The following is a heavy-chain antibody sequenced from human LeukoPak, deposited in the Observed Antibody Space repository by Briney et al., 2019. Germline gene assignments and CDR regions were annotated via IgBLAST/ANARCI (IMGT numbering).Heavy chain of an antibody. CDR1: GFTFSSYG. D-gene: IGHD5-12*01. CDR2: ISYDGSNK. CDR3: AKVEDYSSYENYFDY. Sequence: GGSLRLSCAASGFTFSSYGMHWVRQAPGKGLEWVAVISYDGSNKYYADSVKGRFTISRDNSKNTLYLQMNSLRAEDTAVYYCAKVEDYSSYENYFDYWGQGTLVTVSS. V-gene: IGHV3-30*18. J-gene: IGHJ4*02.